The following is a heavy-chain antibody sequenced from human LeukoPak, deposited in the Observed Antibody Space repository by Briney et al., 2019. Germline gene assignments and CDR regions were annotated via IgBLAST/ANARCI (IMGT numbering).Heavy chain of an antibody. V-gene: IGHV1-69*05. CDR3: ATDLSGNIPIRAFDI. CDR2: IIPIFGTA. CDR1: GGTFSSYA. Sequence: ASVKVSCKASGGTFSSYAISWVRQAPGQGLEWMGRIIPIFGTANYAQKFQGRVTITTDESTSTAYMELSSLRSEDTAVYYCATDLSGNIPIRAFDIWGQGTMVTVSS. J-gene: IGHJ3*02. D-gene: IGHD1-26*01.